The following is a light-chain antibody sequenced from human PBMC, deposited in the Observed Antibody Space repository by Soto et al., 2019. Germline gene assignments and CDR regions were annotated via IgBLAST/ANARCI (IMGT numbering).Light chain of an antibody. V-gene: IGKV3-20*01. J-gene: IGKJ4*01. CDR2: GAS. CDR1: QSVSSSY. CDR3: HQYDSSPLT. Sequence: EIVLTQSPGTLSFSPGARATLSCRASQSVSSSYLAWYQQKPGQAPRLLIYGASSRATGIPDRFSGSGSGTDFTLTISRLEPEDFAVYYCHQYDSSPLTFGGGTKVEIK.